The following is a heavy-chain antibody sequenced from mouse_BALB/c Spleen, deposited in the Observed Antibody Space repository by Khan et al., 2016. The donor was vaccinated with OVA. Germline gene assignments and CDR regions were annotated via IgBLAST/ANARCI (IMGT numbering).Heavy chain of an antibody. Sequence: QIQLVQSGPELKKPGETVKISCKASGYIFTNYGMNWVKQAPGKGLKWMGWINTYTGEPTYTDDFKGRFAFSLETSASTAFLQINNLKNEDMAKYFCARGASYWYFDVWGAGTTVTVSS. V-gene: IGHV9-1*02. J-gene: IGHJ1*01. CDR1: GYIFTNYG. CDR2: INTYTGEP. CDR3: ARGASYWYFDV.